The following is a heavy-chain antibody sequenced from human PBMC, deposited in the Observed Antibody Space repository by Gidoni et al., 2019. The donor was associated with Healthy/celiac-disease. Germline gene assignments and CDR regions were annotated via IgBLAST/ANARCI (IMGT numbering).Heavy chain of an antibody. J-gene: IGHJ6*03. D-gene: IGHD2-2*02. CDR2: ISGSGGST. V-gene: IGHV3-23*01. Sequence: EVQLLESGGGLVQPGGSLRLSCAASGFTFSSYAMSWVRQAPGKGLEWVSAISGSGGSTYYADSVKGRFTISRDNSKNTLYLQMNSLRAEDTAVYYCAKSAVVPAAITYYYMDVWGKGTTVTVSS. CDR1: GFTFSSYA. CDR3: AKSAVVPAAITYYYMDV.